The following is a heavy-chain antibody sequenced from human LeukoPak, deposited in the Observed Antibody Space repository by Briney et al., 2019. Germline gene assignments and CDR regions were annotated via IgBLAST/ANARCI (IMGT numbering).Heavy chain of an antibody. D-gene: IGHD2-15*01. CDR3: ARVCSGGSCYFAFDI. CDR1: GGSISSYY. V-gene: IGHV4-59*01. CDR2: IYYSGST. J-gene: IGHJ3*02. Sequence: PSETLPLTCTVSGGSISSYYWSWIRQPPGKGLEWIGYIYYSGSTNYNPSLKSRVTISVDTSKNQFSLKLSSVTAADTAVYYCARVCSGGSCYFAFDICGQGTMVTVSS.